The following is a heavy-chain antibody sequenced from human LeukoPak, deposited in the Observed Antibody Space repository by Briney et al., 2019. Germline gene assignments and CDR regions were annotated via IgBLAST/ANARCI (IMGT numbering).Heavy chain of an antibody. CDR1: GFTFSSYW. J-gene: IGHJ4*02. CDR2: ITTDGSGT. V-gene: IGHV3-74*01. Sequence: GGSLRLSCAASGFTFSSYWMHWVRQAPGKGLVWVSHITTDGSGTSYADSVKGRFTISRDNAKNTLYLQMNSLRAEDTAVYYCATMYSGSIDYWGQGTLVTVSS. D-gene: IGHD1-26*01. CDR3: ATMYSGSIDY.